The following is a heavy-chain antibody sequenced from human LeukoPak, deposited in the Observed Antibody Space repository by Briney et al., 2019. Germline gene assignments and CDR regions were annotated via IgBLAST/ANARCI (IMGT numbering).Heavy chain of an antibody. D-gene: IGHD5-18*01. CDR2: INHSGYT. V-gene: IGHV4-34*01. J-gene: IGHJ4*02. Sequence: SETRSLTWRVDGGSFSGYYYSWIRQPPGKGLDWIGEINHSGYTNYNPSLKSRVTISVDTSKNHFSLKLGSVTAANTAVYYCARALRYSYGYIYWGQGTLVTVSS. CDR3: ARALRYSYGYIY. CDR1: GGSFSGYY.